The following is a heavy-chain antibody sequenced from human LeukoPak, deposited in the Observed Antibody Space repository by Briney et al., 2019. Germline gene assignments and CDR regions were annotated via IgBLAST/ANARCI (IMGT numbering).Heavy chain of an antibody. CDR2: INTSGST. CDR3: AREGGDPRWLDP. CDR1: GGSISSYY. J-gene: IGHJ5*02. Sequence: SETLSLTCTVSGGSISSYYWTWIRQSAGKGLEWIGRINTSGSTNYNPSLRSRVTMTVNTSKNQFSLNLTSVTAADTAVYSCAREGGDPRWLDPWGQGTLVTVSS. D-gene: IGHD6-25*01. V-gene: IGHV4-4*07.